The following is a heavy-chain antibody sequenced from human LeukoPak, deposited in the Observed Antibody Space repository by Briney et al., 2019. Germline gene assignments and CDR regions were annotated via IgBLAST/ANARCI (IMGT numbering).Heavy chain of an antibody. CDR1: GFTFSSYS. V-gene: IGHV3-21*01. J-gene: IGHJ4*02. CDR3: ARVNSGSYYFDY. D-gene: IGHD1-26*01. Sequence: GGSLRLSCAASGFTFSSYSMNWVRQAPGKGLEWVSSISSSSSYIYYADSVKGRFTISRDNAKNSLYLQMNSLRAEDTAVYYCARVNSGSYYFDYWGQGALVTVSS. CDR2: ISSSSSYI.